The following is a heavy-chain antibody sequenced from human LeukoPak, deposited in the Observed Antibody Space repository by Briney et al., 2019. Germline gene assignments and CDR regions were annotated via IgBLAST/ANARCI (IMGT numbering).Heavy chain of an antibody. Sequence: GGSLRLSCAASGFSFSNHGIHWVRQAPGKGLEWVSLIWYDGSNKYYADSVKGRFTISRDNSKNTLYLQMNSLRAEDTAVYYCAREILTYYDFWSGPEYWGQGTLVTVSS. CDR1: GFSFSNHG. CDR2: IWYDGSNK. D-gene: IGHD3-3*01. J-gene: IGHJ4*02. V-gene: IGHV3-30*02. CDR3: AREILTYYDFWSGPEY.